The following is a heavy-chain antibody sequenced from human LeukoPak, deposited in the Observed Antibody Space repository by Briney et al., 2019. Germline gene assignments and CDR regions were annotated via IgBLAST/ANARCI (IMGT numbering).Heavy chain of an antibody. V-gene: IGHV3-48*01. J-gene: IGHJ6*03. Sequence: GGSLRLSCVASGFTFSSYSMNWVRQAPGKGLEWVSYISARSTTIYYADSVKGRFTISRDNAKNSLYLQMSSLRAEDTAVYYCARVISLDYYYMDVWGKGTTVTVSS. CDR1: GFTFSSYS. CDR3: ARVISLDYYYMDV. CDR2: ISARSTTI.